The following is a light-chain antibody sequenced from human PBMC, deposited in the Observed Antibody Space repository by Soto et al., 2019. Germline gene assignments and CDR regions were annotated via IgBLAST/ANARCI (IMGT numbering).Light chain of an antibody. J-gene: IGKJ5*01. CDR1: QSVDSSY. CDR3: QQRSNWPPIT. CDR2: GAS. V-gene: IGKV3D-20*02. Sequence: DIGLKQSPGTLSLSPGERATLSCRARQSVDSSYLAWYQQKPGQAPRLLIYGASSRATGIPDRFSGSGSGTDFTLTISRLEPEDAAVYYCQQRSNWPPITFGQGTRLEIK.